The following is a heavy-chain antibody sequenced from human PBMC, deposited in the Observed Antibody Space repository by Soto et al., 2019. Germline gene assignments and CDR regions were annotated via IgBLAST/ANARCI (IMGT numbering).Heavy chain of an antibody. CDR3: SRLDGGWFDP. V-gene: IGHV4-30-2*01. D-gene: IGHD3-10*01. J-gene: IGHJ5*02. Sequence: QLQLQESGSGVVKPSQTLSLTCAVSGGSISSCGYSWIWIRPPPGKGLEGIGDIYHSGSTYYNPPLKGRVTISVDRATNQFSLKMSSVTAAYTDVYYCSRLDGGWFDPWGQGTLVTVSS. CDR2: IYHSGST. CDR1: GGSISSCGYS.